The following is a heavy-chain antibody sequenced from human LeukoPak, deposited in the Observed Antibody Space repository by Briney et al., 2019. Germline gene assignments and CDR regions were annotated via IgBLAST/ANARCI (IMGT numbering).Heavy chain of an antibody. CDR1: GFTVSTNY. V-gene: IGHV3-53*04. J-gene: IGHJ3*02. Sequence: GGSLRLSCAASGFTVSTNYMTWVRQAPRKGLEWVSVLYSGGRTHYADSVKGRFTISRHNSKNTLYLQMNSLRAEDTAMYYCASPTRGGAFDIWGQGTMVTVSS. CDR3: ASPTRGGAFDI. D-gene: IGHD5-24*01. CDR2: LYSGGRT.